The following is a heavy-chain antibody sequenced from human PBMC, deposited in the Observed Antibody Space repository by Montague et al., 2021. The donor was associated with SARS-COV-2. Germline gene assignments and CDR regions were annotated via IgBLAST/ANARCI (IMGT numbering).Heavy chain of an antibody. CDR1: GDSLSFYF. D-gene: IGHD6-6*01. CDR2: IEYSGST. Sequence: SETLSLTCTVSGDSLSFYFWTWIRQPPGRGLEWIGYIEYSGSTNYNPSLKSRLTMSLDTSSNQFSLELRSVTAADTAVYYCGGLGCSTSAVDSWGQGTLVPVSS. V-gene: IGHV4-59*08. CDR3: GGLGCSTSAVDS. J-gene: IGHJ4*03.